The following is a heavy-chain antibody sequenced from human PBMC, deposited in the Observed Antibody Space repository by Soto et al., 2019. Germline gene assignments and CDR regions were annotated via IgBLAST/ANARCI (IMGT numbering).Heavy chain of an antibody. CDR3: AKASIAAAGYPDYYYGMDV. D-gene: IGHD6-13*01. V-gene: IGHV3-23*01. CDR1: GFTFSSYA. CDR2: ISGSGGST. J-gene: IGHJ6*02. Sequence: PGGSLRLSCAASGFTFSSYAMSWVRQAPGKGLEWVSAISGSGGSTYYADSVKGRFTISRDNSKNTLYLQMNSLRAEDTAVYYCAKASIAAAGYPDYYYGMDVWGQGTTVTAP.